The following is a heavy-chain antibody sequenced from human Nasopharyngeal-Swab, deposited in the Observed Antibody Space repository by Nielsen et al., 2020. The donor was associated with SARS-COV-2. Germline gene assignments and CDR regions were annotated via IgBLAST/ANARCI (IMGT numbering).Heavy chain of an antibody. Sequence: GGSLRLSCAVSGLTVSSTYMSWVRQAPGKGLEWVSVTEIGGTTHYADSVKGRFSISRDNSKNTLYLQMNSLRAEDTAVFYCARDDGQLVLDSWGQGTLVTVSS. CDR1: GLTVSSTY. CDR2: TEIGGTT. D-gene: IGHD6-6*01. J-gene: IGHJ4*02. V-gene: IGHV3-53*01. CDR3: ARDDGQLVLDS.